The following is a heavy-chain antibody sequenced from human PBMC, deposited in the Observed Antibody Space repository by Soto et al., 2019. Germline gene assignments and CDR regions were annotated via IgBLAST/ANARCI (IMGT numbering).Heavy chain of an antibody. CDR2: ISDDGSNQ. D-gene: IGHD4-17*01. CDR1: GFTFSLYG. Sequence: WGSLRLSCAASGFTFSLYGIHWVRQAPGKGLEWVALISDDGSNQYFADSVKGRFTISRDNSNNTLYLQMNSLRPEDTAVYFCAKDWGYGDYVFDFWGQGTLVTVSS. V-gene: IGHV3-30*18. J-gene: IGHJ4*02. CDR3: AKDWGYGDYVFDF.